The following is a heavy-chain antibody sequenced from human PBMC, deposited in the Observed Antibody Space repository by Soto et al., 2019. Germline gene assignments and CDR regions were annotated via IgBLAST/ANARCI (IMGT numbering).Heavy chain of an antibody. Sequence: QVQLVQSGAEVKKPGASVKVSCKASGYTFTTHGISWVRQAPGQGLEWMGWVSGDNGHTNYAQSLQGRFTMTTDTSTNTAYMELRSLRSDDTAVYYCARDLGYCRSGTCYREWFDPWGQGTLVTVSS. D-gene: IGHD2-15*01. CDR2: VSGDNGHT. CDR3: ARDLGYCRSGTCYREWFDP. J-gene: IGHJ5*02. V-gene: IGHV1-18*01. CDR1: GYTFTTHG.